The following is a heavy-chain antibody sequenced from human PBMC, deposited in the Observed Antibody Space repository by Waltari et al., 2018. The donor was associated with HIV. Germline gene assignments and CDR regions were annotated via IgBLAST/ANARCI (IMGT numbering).Heavy chain of an antibody. J-gene: IGHJ4*02. V-gene: IGHV3-23*01. CDR1: GFTFSNFS. CDR2: ISGGGHAQ. CDR3: ARLDFWLKYNFDY. D-gene: IGHD1-1*01. Sequence: EVQLLESGGVLVQPGGSLRLACAASGFTFSNFSMSWVRQAPGKGLEWVSGISGGGHAQFYADSVKGRFTISRDNSKNTLYLQMHSLRAEDTAVYYCARLDFWLKYNFDYGGQGTLVTVSS.